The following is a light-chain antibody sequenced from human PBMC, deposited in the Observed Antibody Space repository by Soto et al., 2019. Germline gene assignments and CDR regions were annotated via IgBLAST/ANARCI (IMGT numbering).Light chain of an antibody. V-gene: IGKV1-39*01. J-gene: IGKJ1*01. Sequence: EIQMTQKPPSLSASVGDRVTITCRASQNIRNYLAWYQQRAGKAPKLLIYAASSLQSGVPSRFSGGGSGTEFTLTISSLQPEDFATYYCQQSYSTPLTFGQVT. CDR3: QQSYSTPLT. CDR2: AAS. CDR1: QNIRNY.